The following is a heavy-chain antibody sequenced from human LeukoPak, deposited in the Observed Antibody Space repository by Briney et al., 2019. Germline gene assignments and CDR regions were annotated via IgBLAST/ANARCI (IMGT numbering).Heavy chain of an antibody. J-gene: IGHJ3*02. V-gene: IGHV3-7*01. Sequence: GGSLRLSCAASGFTFSSYWMSWARQAPGKGLEWVANIKQDGSEKYYVDSVKGRFTISRDNAKNSLYLQMNSLRAEDTAVYYCARENTAMVKAFDIWGQGTMVTVSS. CDR1: GFTFSSYW. CDR2: IKQDGSEK. CDR3: ARENTAMVKAFDI. D-gene: IGHD5-18*01.